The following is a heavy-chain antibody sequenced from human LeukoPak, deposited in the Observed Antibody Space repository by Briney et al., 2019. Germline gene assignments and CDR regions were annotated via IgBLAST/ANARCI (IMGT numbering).Heavy chain of an antibody. J-gene: IGHJ4*02. V-gene: IGHV3-48*02. Sequence: PGGSLRLSCATSGFTFSDYGMNWVRQAPGKGLEWVSYIDGAGDTIYYADSVKGRFTISRDNAKSSLDLQMNSLRDEDTAVYYCSRRFDSWGQGTLVTVSS. CDR2: IDGAGDTI. CDR3: SRRFDS. CDR1: GFTFSDYG.